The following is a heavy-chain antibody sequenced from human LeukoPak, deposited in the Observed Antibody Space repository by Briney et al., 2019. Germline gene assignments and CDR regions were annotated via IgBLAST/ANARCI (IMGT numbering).Heavy chain of an antibody. D-gene: IGHD3-10*01. J-gene: IGHJ4*02. Sequence: SETLSLTCTVSGGSISSYYWSWIRQPPGKGLEWIGYIYYSGSTNYNPSLKSRVTISVDTSKNQFSLKLSSVTAADTAVYYCAGYRITMVRGVIIIGAFDYWGQGTLVTVSS. CDR2: IYYSGST. CDR3: AGYRITMVRGVIIIGAFDY. CDR1: GGSISSYY. V-gene: IGHV4-59*08.